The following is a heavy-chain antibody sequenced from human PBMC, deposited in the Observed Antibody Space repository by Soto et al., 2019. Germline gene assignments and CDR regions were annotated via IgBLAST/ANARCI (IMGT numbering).Heavy chain of an antibody. Sequence: ASVKVSCKASGGTYSSYAISWGRQAPGQGVEWMGGIIPIFGTANYAQKFQGRVTITADESTSTAYMELSSLRSEDTAVYYCARAHSSSWYGGHYYGVEVWGQGTTVPVSS. D-gene: IGHD6-13*01. V-gene: IGHV1-69*01. CDR1: GGTYSSYA. CDR2: IIPIFGTA. J-gene: IGHJ6*02. CDR3: ARAHSSSWYGGHYYGVEV.